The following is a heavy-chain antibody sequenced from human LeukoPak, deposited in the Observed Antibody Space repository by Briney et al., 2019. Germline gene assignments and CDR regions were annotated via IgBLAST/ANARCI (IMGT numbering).Heavy chain of an antibody. CDR1: GFTFSNYA. V-gene: IGHV3-64*01. J-gene: IGHJ6*03. CDR2: ISSNGGST. D-gene: IGHD6-6*01. Sequence: GGSLRLSCAASGFTFSNYAMHWVRQAPGKGLEYVSGISSNGGSTFYASSVKGRFTISRDNSKNTLYLQMNSLRAEDTAVYYCAKGVLYYYYYMDVWGKGTTVTVSS. CDR3: AKGVLYYYYYMDV.